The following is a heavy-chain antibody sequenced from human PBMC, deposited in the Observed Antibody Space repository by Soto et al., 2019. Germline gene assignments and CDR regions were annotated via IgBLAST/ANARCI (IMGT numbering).Heavy chain of an antibody. Sequence: QVQLQESGPGLVKPSQTLSLTCTVSGGSISSGDYYWSWIRQPPGKGLEWIGYIYYSGSTYYNPSLKSRVTISVDTSKNQFSLKLSSVTAADTAVYYRARDRRYYDSSGYFHYGMDVWGQGTTVTVSS. CDR1: GGSISSGDYY. D-gene: IGHD3-22*01. CDR2: IYYSGST. CDR3: ARDRRYYDSSGYFHYGMDV. V-gene: IGHV4-30-4*01. J-gene: IGHJ6*02.